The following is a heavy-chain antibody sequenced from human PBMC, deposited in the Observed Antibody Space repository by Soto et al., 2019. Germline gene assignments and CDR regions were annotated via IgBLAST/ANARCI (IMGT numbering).Heavy chain of an antibody. CDR2: VIPILGAS. CDR1: ADAFTGYT. J-gene: IGHJ4*02. CDR3: ARSRGSYYSNFDS. D-gene: IGHD3-10*01. Sequence: QVQLVQSGAEVKKPGSSVKVSCKASADAFTGYTVTWVRQAPGQGLEWVGRVIPILGASNFAQKFQGRVTITAAKSTDTAYMVLTGLTSEDTAVYYGARSRGSYYSNFDSWGRGTLVTVSS. V-gene: IGHV1-69*08.